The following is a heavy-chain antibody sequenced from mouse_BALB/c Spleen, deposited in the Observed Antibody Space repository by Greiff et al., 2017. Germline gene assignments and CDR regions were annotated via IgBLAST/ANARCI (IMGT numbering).Heavy chain of an antibody. D-gene: IGHD2-2*01. CDR3: ARKGDYGYDVGYAMDY. CDR1: GFSLTSYG. Sequence: VQLQQSGPGLVQPSQSLSITCTVSGFSLTSYGVHWVRQSPGKGLEWLGVIWSGGSTDYNAAFISRLSISKDNSKSQVFFKMNSLQADDTAIYYCARKGDYGYDVGYAMDYWGQGTSVTVSS. V-gene: IGHV2-4-1*01. CDR2: IWSGGST. J-gene: IGHJ4*01.